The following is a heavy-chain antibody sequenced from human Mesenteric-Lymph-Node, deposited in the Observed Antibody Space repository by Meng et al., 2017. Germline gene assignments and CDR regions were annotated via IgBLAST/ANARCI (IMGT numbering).Heavy chain of an antibody. CDR2: INSGGPTM. J-gene: IGHJ4*02. CDR3: ARPQYTYGKDPYEH. CDR1: GFIFSDYY. Sequence: GESLKISCAASGFIFSDYYMSWIRQAPGKGLEWVSYINSGGPTMYYADSVKGRFTISRDNAKNSLYLQMNGLRDDNTAVYYCARPQYTYGKDPYEHWGQGTLVTVSS. D-gene: IGHD5-18*01. V-gene: IGHV3-11*01.